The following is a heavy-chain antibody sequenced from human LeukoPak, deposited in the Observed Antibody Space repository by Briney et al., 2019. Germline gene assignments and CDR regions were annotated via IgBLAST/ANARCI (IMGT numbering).Heavy chain of an antibody. CDR1: GGSFSGYH. V-gene: IGHV4-34*01. CDR2: INHSGST. Sequence: SETLSLTCAVYGGSFSGYHWSWIRQPPGKGLEWIGEINHSGSTNYNPSLKSRVTISVDTSKNQFSLKLSSVTAADTAVYYCARGWNVVVPAAGAYYYGMDVWGKGTTVTVSS. D-gene: IGHD2-2*01. J-gene: IGHJ6*04. CDR3: ARGWNVVVPAAGAYYYGMDV.